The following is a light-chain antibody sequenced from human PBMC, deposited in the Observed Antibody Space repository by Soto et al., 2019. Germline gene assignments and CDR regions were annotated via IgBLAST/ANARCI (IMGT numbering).Light chain of an antibody. J-gene: IGKJ1*01. V-gene: IGKV1-39*01. CDR2: AAS. CDR3: QQSYFVPHT. CDR1: QSITSY. Sequence: DIQMTQSPFSLSASVGDRVTITCRASQSITSYLNWYQQKPGKAPELLIYAASSLHSGVPSTFSGNGSGTDFTLTIRSLQPEDFATYYCQQSYFVPHTFDQGTKVEIK.